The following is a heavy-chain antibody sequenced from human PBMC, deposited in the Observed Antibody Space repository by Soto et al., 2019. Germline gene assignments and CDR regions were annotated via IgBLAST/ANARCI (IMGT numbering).Heavy chain of an antibody. CDR2: TGST. CDR1: GVSFSSFL. V-gene: IGHV4-59*01. Sequence: SETLSLTCTVSGVSFSSFLWSWIRQPPGKGLEYIGYTGSTSYNPSLKSRVTISADTSKNQFSLKLSSVTAADTAVYFCARVPKYSYGYGYFDSWGQGALVTVS. CDR3: ARVPKYSYGYGYFDS. D-gene: IGHD5-18*01. J-gene: IGHJ4*02.